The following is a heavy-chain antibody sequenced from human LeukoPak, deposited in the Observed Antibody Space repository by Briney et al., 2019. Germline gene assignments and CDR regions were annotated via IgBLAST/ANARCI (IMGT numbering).Heavy chain of an antibody. V-gene: IGHV1-2*02. Sequence: GASVKVSCKASGYTFTGYYMHWVRQAPGRGLEWVGWINPNSGGTNYAQKFQGRVTMTRDTSISTAYMELSRLRSDDTAVYYCARGGWELLGAPFDYWGQGTLVTVSS. D-gene: IGHD1-26*01. CDR2: INPNSGGT. CDR1: GYTFTGYY. J-gene: IGHJ4*02. CDR3: ARGGWELLGAPFDY.